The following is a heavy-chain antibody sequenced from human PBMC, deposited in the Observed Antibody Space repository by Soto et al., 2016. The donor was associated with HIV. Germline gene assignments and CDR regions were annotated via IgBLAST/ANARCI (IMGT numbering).Heavy chain of an antibody. J-gene: IGHJ4*02. D-gene: IGHD5-18*01. CDR3: AMDTAXHFRYDY. Sequence: QVQLQESGPGLVKPSETLSLTCTVSGFSITDYYWSWIRQSPGKELEWIGYIHYSESTNYNPSLKSRVTISLDASKNQFSLYMDSVTAADTAVYYCAMDTAXHFRYDYWGQGXLVIVSS. V-gene: IGHV4-59*03. CDR1: GFSITDYY. CDR2: IHYSEST.